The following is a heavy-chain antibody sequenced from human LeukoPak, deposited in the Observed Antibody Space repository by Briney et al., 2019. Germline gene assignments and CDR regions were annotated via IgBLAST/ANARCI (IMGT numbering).Heavy chain of an antibody. D-gene: IGHD3-22*01. CDR2: LYSDGTT. Sequence: SETLSLTCSVSGASISGYYWTWVRQPADKGLKWIGRLYSDGTTYYNPSLKSRVTMSVDTSTNQFSLKLRSVTVADTAVYYCARDSSGTTKRYYFDYWGQGALVTVSS. V-gene: IGHV4-4*07. J-gene: IGHJ4*02. CDR1: GASISGYY. CDR3: ARDSSGTTKRYYFDY.